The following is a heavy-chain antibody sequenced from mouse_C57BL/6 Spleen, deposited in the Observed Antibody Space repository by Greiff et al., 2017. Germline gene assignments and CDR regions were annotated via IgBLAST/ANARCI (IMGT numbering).Heavy chain of an antibody. V-gene: IGHV3-6*01. CDR1: GYSITSGYY. Sequence: EVQLVESGPGLVKPSQSLSLTFSVTGYSITSGYYWNWIRQFPGNKLEWMGYISYDGSNNYNPSLKNRISITRDTSKNQFFLKLNSVTTEDTATDYCARAGWLLRAMDYWGQGTSVTVSS. D-gene: IGHD2-3*01. J-gene: IGHJ4*01. CDR3: ARAGWLLRAMDY. CDR2: ISYDGSN.